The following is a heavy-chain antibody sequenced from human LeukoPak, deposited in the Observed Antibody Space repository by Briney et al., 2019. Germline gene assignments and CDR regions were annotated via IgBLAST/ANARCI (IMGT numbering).Heavy chain of an antibody. V-gene: IGHV5-51*01. Sequence: GESLKISCKGSGYSFTSNHIAWVRQMPGKGLELMGIILPGDSNARYSPSFQGQVTISVDKSISAAYLQWSSLTASDSAMYYCARQGNSGSGWHTIDYWGQGTLVTVSS. CDR3: ARQGNSGSGWHTIDY. J-gene: IGHJ4*02. CDR1: GYSFTSNH. D-gene: IGHD6-19*01. CDR2: ILPGDSNA.